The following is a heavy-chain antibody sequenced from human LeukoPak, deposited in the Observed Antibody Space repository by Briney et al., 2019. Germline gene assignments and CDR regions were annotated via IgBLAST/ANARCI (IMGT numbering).Heavy chain of an antibody. J-gene: IGHJ4*02. D-gene: IGHD3-3*01. Sequence: GGSLRLSRVAPGLTLSNYWVSWVRQAPGKGLEWVATIKPDGSEKYYVDSVKGRFTISRDNAKRSLYLQMDSLRAEDTAVYYCARDASAYYWGQGTLVTVSS. CDR1: GLTLSNYW. CDR3: ARDASAYY. V-gene: IGHV3-7*01. CDR2: IKPDGSEK.